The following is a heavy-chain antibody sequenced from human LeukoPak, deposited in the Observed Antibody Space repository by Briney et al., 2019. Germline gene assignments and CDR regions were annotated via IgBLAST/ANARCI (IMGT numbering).Heavy chain of an antibody. Sequence: SETLSLTCAVYGGSFSGYYWSWIRQPPGKGLEWIGEINHSRSTNYNPSLKSRVTISVDTSKSQFSLKLSSVTAADTAVYYCARGYIVVVPAAIVQSSCYYYYGMDVWGQGTTVTVSS. V-gene: IGHV4-34*01. J-gene: IGHJ6*02. CDR1: GGSFSGYY. CDR3: ARGYIVVVPAAIVQSSCYYYYGMDV. D-gene: IGHD2-2*02. CDR2: INHSRST.